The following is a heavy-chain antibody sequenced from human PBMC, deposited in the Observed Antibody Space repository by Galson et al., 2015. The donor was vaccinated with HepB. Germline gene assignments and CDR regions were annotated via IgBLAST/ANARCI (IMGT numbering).Heavy chain of an antibody. Sequence: SLRLSCAASGFTVSSNYMSWVRQAPGKGLEWVSVIYSGGSTYYADSVKGRFTISRDNSKNTLYLQMNSLRAEDTAVYYCATLVVVERYFDLWGRGTLVTVSS. CDR3: ATLVVVERYFDL. CDR1: GFTVSSNY. J-gene: IGHJ2*01. V-gene: IGHV3-53*01. D-gene: IGHD3-22*01. CDR2: IYSGGST.